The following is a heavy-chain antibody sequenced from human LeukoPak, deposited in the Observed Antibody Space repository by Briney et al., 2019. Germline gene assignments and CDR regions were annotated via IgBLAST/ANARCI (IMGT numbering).Heavy chain of an antibody. J-gene: IGHJ5*02. CDR3: ARSVAGRVVDP. CDR1: GYTFTGYY. Sequence: GASVKVSCKASGYTFTGYYMHWVRQAPGQGLEWMGWTNPNSGDTNYAQKFQGRVTMTRDTSISTAYMELSRLRSDDTAVYYCARSVAGRVVDPWGQGTLVTVSS. CDR2: TNPNSGDT. D-gene: IGHD3-16*01. V-gene: IGHV1-2*02.